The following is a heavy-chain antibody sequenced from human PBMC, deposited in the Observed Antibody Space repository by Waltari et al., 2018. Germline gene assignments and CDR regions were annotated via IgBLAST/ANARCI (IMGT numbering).Heavy chain of an antibody. CDR2: MCSSGSS. D-gene: IGHD6-6*01. CDR3: VRHWWAASSEIDY. J-gene: IGHJ4*02. V-gene: IGHV4-39*01. CDR1: GGSISSTNYF. Sequence: QLQLQESGPGLVKPSETLSLTCTVSGGSISSTNYFWGRIRQPPGTGLEWLGTMCSSGSSYYNPSRKSRVTIFGDTSKNQFSLKLTSVTAADTAVYYCVRHWWAASSEIDYWGQGNLVTVSS.